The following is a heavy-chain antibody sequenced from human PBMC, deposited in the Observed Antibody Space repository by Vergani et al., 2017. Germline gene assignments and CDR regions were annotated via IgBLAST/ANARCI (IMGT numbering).Heavy chain of an antibody. J-gene: IGHJ6*02. Sequence: EVQLVQSGAEVKKPGESLKISCKGSGYSFTSYWIGWVRQMPGKGLEWMGIIYPGDSDTRYSPSFQGQVTISADMSISTAYLQWSSLKASDTAMYYCARHRGWGLVVIAATPWYYYYVMDVWGQGTTVTVSS. CDR1: GYSFTSYW. CDR2: IYPGDSDT. V-gene: IGHV5-51*01. CDR3: ARHRGWGLVVIAATPWYYYYVMDV. D-gene: IGHD2-15*01.